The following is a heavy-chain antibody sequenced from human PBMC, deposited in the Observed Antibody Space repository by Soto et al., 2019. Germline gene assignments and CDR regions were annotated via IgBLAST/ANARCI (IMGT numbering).Heavy chain of an antibody. Sequence: QVQLVQSGAEVKKPGSSVKVSCKASGGTFSSYAMSWVRQAPGKGLEWVSAISGSGGNTNYAQKLQGRVTMTTDTSTSTAYMELRSLRSDDTAVYYCARDVARDGGGLFDYWGQGTLVTVSS. CDR3: ARDVARDGGGLFDY. CDR1: GGTFSSYA. V-gene: IGHV1-18*01. J-gene: IGHJ4*02. D-gene: IGHD3-10*01. CDR2: ISGSGGNT.